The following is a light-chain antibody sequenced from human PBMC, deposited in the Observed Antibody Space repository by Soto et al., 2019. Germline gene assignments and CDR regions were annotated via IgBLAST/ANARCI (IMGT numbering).Light chain of an antibody. J-gene: IGKJ1*01. CDR1: RKSGW. CDR3: QQYDSFSVT. V-gene: IGKV1-5*01. CDR2: DVS. Sequence: RKSGWLAWHQQKPGKAPKLLIYDVSALKRGVPPRFSGSGSGTELTLTISSLQPDDFATYYCQQYDSFSVTFGQGTKVDIK.